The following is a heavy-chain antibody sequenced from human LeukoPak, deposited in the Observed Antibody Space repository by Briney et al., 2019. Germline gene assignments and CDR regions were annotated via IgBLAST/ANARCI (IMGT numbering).Heavy chain of an antibody. V-gene: IGHV3-23*01. D-gene: IGHD3-10*01. CDR3: AKNGEVLSWFDP. CDR2: ISASGDRT. J-gene: IGHJ5*02. Sequence: GGSLRLSCAASGFTFSSYAMSWVRQAPGRGLEWVSAISASGDRTYYADSVKGRFTISRDNSKNTLYLQMNSLRAEDTAVYSCAKNGEVLSWFDPWGQGTLVTASS. CDR1: GFTFSSYA.